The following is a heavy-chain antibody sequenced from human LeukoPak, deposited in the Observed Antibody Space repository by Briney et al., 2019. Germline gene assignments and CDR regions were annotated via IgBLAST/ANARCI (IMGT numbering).Heavy chain of an antibody. CDR1: GYTFTSYG. CDR3: AKERSISGDSCYAS. CDR2: ISAYNGNT. V-gene: IGHV1-18*01. Sequence: ASVKVSCKASGYTFTSYGISRVRQAPGQGLEWMGWISAYNGNTNYAQKLQGRVTMTTDTSASTAYMELSSLRSEDTAMYYCAKERSISGDSCYASWGQGTLVTVSS. D-gene: IGHD2-15*01. J-gene: IGHJ4*02.